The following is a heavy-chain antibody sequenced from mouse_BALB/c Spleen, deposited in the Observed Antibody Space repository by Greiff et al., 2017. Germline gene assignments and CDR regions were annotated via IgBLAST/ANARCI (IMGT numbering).Heavy chain of an antibody. V-gene: IGHV5-17*02. J-gene: IGHJ2*01. D-gene: IGHD1-1*01. CDR2: ISSGSSTI. CDR1: GFTFSSFG. Sequence: DVKLVESGGGLVQPGGSRKLSCAASGFTFSSFGMHWVRQAPEKGLEWVAYISSGSSTIYYADTVKGRFTISRDNPKNTLFLQMTSLRSEDTAMYYCARRAGSSYYFDYWGQGTTLTVSS. CDR3: ARRAGSSYYFDY.